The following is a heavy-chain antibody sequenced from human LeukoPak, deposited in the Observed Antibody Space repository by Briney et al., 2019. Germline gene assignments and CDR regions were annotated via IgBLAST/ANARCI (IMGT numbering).Heavy chain of an antibody. CDR3: ARVGESREGYNSLDY. CDR1: GFTFSDYY. J-gene: IGHJ4*02. CDR2: ISSSGSTI. D-gene: IGHD5-24*01. Sequence: GWSLRLSCAASGFTFSDYYMSWIRPPPSKGREGVSYISSSGSTIYHADSVKGGFTISRDNAKNSMHLQMNSLRAEDPAVYYCARVGESREGYNSLDYWGQGNLVTVSS. V-gene: IGHV3-11*01.